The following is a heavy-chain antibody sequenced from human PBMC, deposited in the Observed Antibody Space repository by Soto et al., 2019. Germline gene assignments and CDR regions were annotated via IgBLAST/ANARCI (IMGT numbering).Heavy chain of an antibody. CDR3: AEDLSSGQWLVQAFSVFDY. Sequence: GGSLRLSCAASGFTFSSYAMSWVRQAPGKGLEWVSAISGSGGSTYYADSVKGRFTISRDNSKNTLYLQMNSLRAEDTAVYYCAEDLSSGQWLVQAFSVFDYWGQGTLVTVSS. CDR1: GFTFSSYA. D-gene: IGHD6-19*01. J-gene: IGHJ4*02. CDR2: ISGSGGST. V-gene: IGHV3-23*01.